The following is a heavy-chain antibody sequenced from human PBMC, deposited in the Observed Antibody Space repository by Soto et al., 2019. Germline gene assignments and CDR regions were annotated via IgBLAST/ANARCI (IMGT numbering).Heavy chain of an antibody. D-gene: IGHD3-3*01. CDR3: ARESSTLFWSGRRGYFDY. Sequence: GASVKVSCKASGYTFTSYAMHWVRQAPGQRLEWMGWINAGNGNTKYSQKFQGRVTITRDTSASTAYMELSSLRSEDTAVYYCARESSTLFWSGRRGYFDYWGQGTLVTVSS. J-gene: IGHJ4*02. CDR2: INAGNGNT. CDR1: GYTFTSYA. V-gene: IGHV1-3*01.